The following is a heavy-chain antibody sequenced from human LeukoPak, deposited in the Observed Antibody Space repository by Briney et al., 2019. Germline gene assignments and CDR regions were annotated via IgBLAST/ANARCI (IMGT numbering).Heavy chain of an antibody. J-gene: IGHJ6*02. CDR2: ISSSASII. Sequence: GGSLRLSCAVSGFTFSSYGMNWVRQAPGKGLEWASYISSSASIIYYADSVKGRFTISRDNAKNSLYLQMNSLRVEDTAVYYCARDPRTTGKSNYGMDVWGQGTTVTVSS. V-gene: IGHV3-48*03. CDR3: ARDPRTTGKSNYGMDV. D-gene: IGHD4-17*01. CDR1: GFTFSSYG.